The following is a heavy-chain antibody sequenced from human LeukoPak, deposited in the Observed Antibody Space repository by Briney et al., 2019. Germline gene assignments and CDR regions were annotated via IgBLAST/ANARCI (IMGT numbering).Heavy chain of an antibody. Sequence: GESLRLSCAASGFTFSSYSMNWVRQAPGKGLEWVSSISSASTYIYYADSVKGRFTISRDNAKNLLYLQMNSLRAEDTAMYYCARLVWDTTMADGDIDSWGQGTLLIVSS. D-gene: IGHD5-18*01. CDR1: GFTFSSYS. CDR3: ARLVWDTTMADGDIDS. V-gene: IGHV3-21*01. J-gene: IGHJ4*02. CDR2: ISSASTYI.